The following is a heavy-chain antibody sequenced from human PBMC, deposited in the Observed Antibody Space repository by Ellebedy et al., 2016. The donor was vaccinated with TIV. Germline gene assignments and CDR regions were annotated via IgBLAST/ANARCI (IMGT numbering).Heavy chain of an antibody. J-gene: IGHJ3*01. V-gene: IGHV3-23*01. CDR1: GLTFSSHA. Sequence: PGGSLRLSCAASGLTFSSHAMSWVRQAPGKGLDWVSAITESGGNTYYADSVKGRFTISRDNSKDTLYLQMNSLRAEDTAIYYCERDPVGVGPAFDVWGQGTMVTVSS. CDR3: ERDPVGVGPAFDV. CDR2: ITESGGNT. D-gene: IGHD4-23*01.